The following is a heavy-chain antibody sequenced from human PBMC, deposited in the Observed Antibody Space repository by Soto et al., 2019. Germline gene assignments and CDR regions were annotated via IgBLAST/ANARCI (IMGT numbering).Heavy chain of an antibody. CDR2: IWYDGSNK. CDR1: GFTFSSYG. CDR3: ARDPITGVRYYGMDV. D-gene: IGHD3-10*01. J-gene: IGHJ6*02. V-gene: IGHV3-33*01. Sequence: QVQLVESGGGVVQPGRSLRLSCAASGFTFSSYGMHWVRQAPGKGLEWVAVIWYDGSNKYYADSVKGRFTISRDNSKNTLYLQMNSLRAEDTAVYYCARDPITGVRYYGMDVWGQGTTVTVSS.